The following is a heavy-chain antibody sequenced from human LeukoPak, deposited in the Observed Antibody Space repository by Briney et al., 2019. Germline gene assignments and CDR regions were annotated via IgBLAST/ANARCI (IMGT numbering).Heavy chain of an antibody. CDR2: IYHSGST. D-gene: IGHD3-3*01. J-gene: IGHJ5*02. Sequence: SQTLSLTCAVSGGSISSGGYSWSWIRQPPGKGLEWIGYIYHSGSTYYNPSLKSRVTISVDRSKNQFSLKLSSVTAADTAVYYCARAIFGVVNPWFDPWGQGTLVTVSS. CDR1: GGSISSGGYS. V-gene: IGHV4-30-2*01. CDR3: ARAIFGVVNPWFDP.